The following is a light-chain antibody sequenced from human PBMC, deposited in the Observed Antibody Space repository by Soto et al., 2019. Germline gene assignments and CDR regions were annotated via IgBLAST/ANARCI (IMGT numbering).Light chain of an antibody. J-gene: IGLJ2*01. CDR3: SSYGGSNNLL. Sequence: QSALTQPPSASGSPGHSVTISCTGTSRDIGGYDFVSWYQQHPGKAPKLLVYDVIKRPSGVPDRFSGSKSGNTASLTVSGLQTDDEADYYCSSYGGSNNLLFGGGTKVTVL. CDR2: DVI. V-gene: IGLV2-8*01. CDR1: SRDIGGYDF.